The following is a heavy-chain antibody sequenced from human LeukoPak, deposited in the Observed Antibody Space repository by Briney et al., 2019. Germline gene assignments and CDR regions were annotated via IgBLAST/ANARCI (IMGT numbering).Heavy chain of an antibody. CDR2: ISSSGSTI. J-gene: IGHJ4*02. D-gene: IGHD6-13*01. CDR1: GFTFSDYY. V-gene: IGHV3-11*01. CDR3: AKGTIAAAGTGDYFDY. Sequence: PGGSLRLSCAASGFTFSDYYMSWIRQAPGKGLEWVSYISSSGSTIYYADSVKGRFTISRDNAKNTLYLQMNSLRAEDTAVYYCAKGTIAAAGTGDYFDYWGQGTLVTVSS.